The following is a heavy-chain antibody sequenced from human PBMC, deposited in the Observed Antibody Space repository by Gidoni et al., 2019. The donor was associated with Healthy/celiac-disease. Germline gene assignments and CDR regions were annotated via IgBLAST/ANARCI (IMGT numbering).Heavy chain of an antibody. D-gene: IGHD3-16*02. Sequence: EVQLVESGGGLVKPGGSLRLSCAASGFTFISYSMNWVRQAPGKGLEWVSSISSSSSYIYYADSVKGRFTISRDNAKNSLYLQMNSLRAEDTAVYYCARDQHDYIWGSYRSDYGMDVWGQGTTVTVSS. CDR3: ARDQHDYIWGSYRSDYGMDV. CDR2: ISSSSSYI. CDR1: GFTFISYS. J-gene: IGHJ6*02. V-gene: IGHV3-21*01.